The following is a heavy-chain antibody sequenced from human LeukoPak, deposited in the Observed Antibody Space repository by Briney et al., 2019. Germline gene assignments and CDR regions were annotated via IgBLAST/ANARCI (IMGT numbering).Heavy chain of an antibody. CDR2: ISYDGSNK. J-gene: IGHJ3*02. CDR1: GFTFSSYG. V-gene: IGHV3-30*03. CDR3: ARDSGTADAFDI. D-gene: IGHD1-1*01. Sequence: GGSLRLSCAASGFTFSSYGMHWVRQAPGKGLEWVAVISYDGSNKYYADSVKGRFTISRDNSKNTLYLQMNSLRAEDTAVYYCARDSGTADAFDIWGQGTMVTVSS.